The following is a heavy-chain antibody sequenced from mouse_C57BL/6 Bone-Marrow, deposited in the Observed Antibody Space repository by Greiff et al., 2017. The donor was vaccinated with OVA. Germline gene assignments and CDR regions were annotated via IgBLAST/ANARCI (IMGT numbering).Heavy chain of an antibody. CDR1: GYTFTDYY. V-gene: IGHV1-19*01. Sequence: VQLQQSGPVLVKPGASVKMSCKASGYTFTDYYMNWVKQSHGKSLEWIGVINPYNGGTSYNQKFNGKATLTVDKSSSTAYMELNSLTSEDSAVYYCAREFTDGSSSYAMDYWGQGTSVTVSS. CDR2: INPYNGGT. CDR3: AREFTDGSSSYAMDY. D-gene: IGHD1-1*01. J-gene: IGHJ4*01.